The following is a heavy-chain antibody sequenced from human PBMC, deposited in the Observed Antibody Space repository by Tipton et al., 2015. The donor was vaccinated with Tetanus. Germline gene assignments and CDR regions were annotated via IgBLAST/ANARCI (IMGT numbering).Heavy chain of an antibody. D-gene: IGHD1-14*01. Sequence: QLVQSGAEMRKSGESLKISCKTSGYFFDTHWIAWVRQMPGKGLEWMGIIYPGDSDTRYSPSFQGQVTISADKSISTAFLQGSSLKASDSAIYYWARGSAELDYWGQGTLVTVSS. CDR2: IYPGDSDT. J-gene: IGHJ4*02. V-gene: IGHV5-51*01. CDR3: ARGSAELDY. CDR1: GYFFDTHW.